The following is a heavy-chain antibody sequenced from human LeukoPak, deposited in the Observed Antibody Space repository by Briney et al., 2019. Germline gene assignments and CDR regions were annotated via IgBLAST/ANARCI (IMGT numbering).Heavy chain of an antibody. CDR1: GFTFSSYW. J-gene: IGHJ4*02. CDR2: ISYDGTNK. D-gene: IGHD6-19*01. V-gene: IGHV3-30*18. Sequence: GGSLRLSCAASGFTFSSYWMHWVRQGPGKGLEWVTVISYDGTNKSYADSVKGRFTISRDNSKNTLFLQMNSLRAEDTAVYYCAKDRLGITVAGIDYWGQGTLVTVSS. CDR3: AKDRLGITVAGIDY.